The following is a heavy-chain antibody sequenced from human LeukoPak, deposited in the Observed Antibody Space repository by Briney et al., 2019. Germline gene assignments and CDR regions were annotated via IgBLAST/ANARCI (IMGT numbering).Heavy chain of an antibody. J-gene: IGHJ3*02. CDR3: AGGRHLRSLGAFDI. D-gene: IGHD3-3*01. V-gene: IGHV3-21*01. CDR1: GFTFSSYS. CDR2: ITSSSSNYI. Sequence: GGSLRLSCAASGFTFSSYSMNWVRQAPGKGLEWVSSITSSSSNYIYYADSVKGRFTVSRDNAKNSLYLQMNSLRAEDTAVYYCAGGRHLRSLGAFDIWGQGTMVTVSS.